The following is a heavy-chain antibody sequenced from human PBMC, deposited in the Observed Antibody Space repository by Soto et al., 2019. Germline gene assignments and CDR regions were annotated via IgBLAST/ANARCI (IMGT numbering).Heavy chain of an antibody. J-gene: IGHJ4*02. Sequence: GGSLRLSCAASGFTFSSYWMHWVRQAPGKGLVWVSRINSDGSSTSYADSVKGRFTISRDNAKNTLYLQMNSLRAEDTAVYYCARTDKTPHFDYWGQGTLVTVSS. V-gene: IGHV3-74*01. CDR1: GFTFSSYW. CDR2: INSDGSST. CDR3: ARTDKTPHFDY.